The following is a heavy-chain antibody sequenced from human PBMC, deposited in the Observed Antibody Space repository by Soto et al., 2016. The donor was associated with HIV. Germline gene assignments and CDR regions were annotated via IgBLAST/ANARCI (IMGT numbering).Heavy chain of an antibody. D-gene: IGHD1-1*01. J-gene: IGHJ6*02. V-gene: IGHV3-74*01. Sequence: EVQLVESGGGLVQPGGSLRLSCAASGFKFGHYRMHWVRQGPGKGLVWVSTINSDGSRASYADSMKGRFTISRDNIRNTLFLQMNRLRDGDSAVYYCSREGDGEHSTNYAMDVWGQGTTVIVSS. CDR1: GFKFGHYR. CDR3: SREGDGEHSTNYAMDV. CDR2: INSDGSRA.